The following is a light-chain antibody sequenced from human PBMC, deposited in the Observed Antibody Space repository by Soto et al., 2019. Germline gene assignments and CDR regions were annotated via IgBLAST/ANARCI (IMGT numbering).Light chain of an antibody. J-gene: IGLJ2*01. CDR2: DNN. CDR3: GAWDSGLSAVV. Sequence: SVLTQPPSVSAAPGQKVTISCSGGSFNIGNNYVSWYQQLPGTAPKLLIYDNNKRPSGIPDRFSGSKSGTSATLGITGLQTGDEADYYCGAWDSGLSAVVFGGGTKVTVL. CDR1: SFNIGNNY. V-gene: IGLV1-51*01.